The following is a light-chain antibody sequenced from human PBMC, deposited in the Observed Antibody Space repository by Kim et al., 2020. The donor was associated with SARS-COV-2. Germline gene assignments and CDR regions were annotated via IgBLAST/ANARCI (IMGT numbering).Light chain of an antibody. CDR2: EDN. Sequence: SYELTQPPSVSVSPGQTARITCSGDALPKKYAFWYQQKSGQAPVLVISEDNKRPSGIPERISGSSSGTTATLTISGAQVEDEADYYCYSTDISGDHRVFGGGTQLTVL. J-gene: IGLJ3*02. CDR3: YSTDISGDHRV. CDR1: ALPKKY. V-gene: IGLV3-10*01.